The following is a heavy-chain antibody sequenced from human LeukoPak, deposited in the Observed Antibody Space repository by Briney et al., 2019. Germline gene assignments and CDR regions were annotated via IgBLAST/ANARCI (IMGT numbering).Heavy chain of an antibody. D-gene: IGHD6-13*01. CDR1: GFTFSSYG. CDR2: IRNDGSNK. J-gene: IGHJ4*02. CDR3: AKDLTGSSWAFDY. V-gene: IGHV3-30*02. Sequence: GGSPRLSCAASGFTFSSYGMHWVRQAPGKGLEWVAFIRNDGSNKYYADSVKGRFTISRDNSKNTLYLQMNSLRAEDTAVYYCAKDLTGSSWAFDYWGQATLVTVSS.